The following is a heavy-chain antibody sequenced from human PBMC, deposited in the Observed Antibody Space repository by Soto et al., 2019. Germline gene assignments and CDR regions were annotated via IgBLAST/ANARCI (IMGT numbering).Heavy chain of an antibody. CDR3: ARGGSDYKRFDY. J-gene: IGHJ4*02. D-gene: IGHD4-17*01. Sequence: SETLSLTCTVSGGSISSSSYYWGWLRQPPGKGLEWIGSIYYSGSTYYNPSLKSRVTISVDTSKNQFSLKLSSVTAADTAVYYCARGGSDYKRFDYWGQGTLVTVSS. CDR2: IYYSGST. V-gene: IGHV4-39*07. CDR1: GGSISSSSYY.